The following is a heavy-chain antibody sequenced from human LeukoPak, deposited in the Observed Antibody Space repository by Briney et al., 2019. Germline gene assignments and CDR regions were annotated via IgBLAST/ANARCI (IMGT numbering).Heavy chain of an antibody. J-gene: IGHJ4*02. Sequence: ASVKVSCKVSGYTLTEFSMHWVRQAPGKGLEWMGGFDPEDGETIYAQELQGRVTMTKDTSTDTAYMELSSLRSEDTAVYYCAKFRSRDAYNFDYWGQGTLVTVSS. V-gene: IGHV1-24*01. CDR1: GYTLTEFS. CDR2: FDPEDGET. CDR3: AKFRSRDAYNFDY. D-gene: IGHD5-24*01.